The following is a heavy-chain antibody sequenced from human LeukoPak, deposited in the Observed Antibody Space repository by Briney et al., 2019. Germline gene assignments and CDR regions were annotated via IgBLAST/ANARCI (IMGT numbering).Heavy chain of an antibody. V-gene: IGHV1-2*02. J-gene: IGHJ5*02. CDR2: INPNSGGT. Sequence: ASVKVSCKASGYTFTGYYMHWVRQAPGQGLEWMGWINPNSGGTNYAQKFQGRITMTRDTSISTAYMELSRLRSDDTAVYYCARAVVAAQNWSDPWGQGTLVTVSS. CDR3: ARAVVAAQNWSDP. D-gene: IGHD2-15*01. CDR1: GYTFTGYY.